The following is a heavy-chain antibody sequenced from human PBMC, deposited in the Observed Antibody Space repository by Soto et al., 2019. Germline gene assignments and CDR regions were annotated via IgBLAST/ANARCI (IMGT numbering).Heavy chain of an antibody. D-gene: IGHD3-3*01. CDR3: ARRTTIFGVVTAFDY. Sequence: SETLSLTCTVSGGSISSYYWSWIRQPPGKGLEWIGYIYYSGSTNYNPSLKSRLTISVDTSKNQFSLKLSSVTAADTAVYYCARRTTIFGVVTAFDYWGQGTLVTVSS. CDR2: IYYSGST. J-gene: IGHJ4*02. V-gene: IGHV4-59*08. CDR1: GGSISSYY.